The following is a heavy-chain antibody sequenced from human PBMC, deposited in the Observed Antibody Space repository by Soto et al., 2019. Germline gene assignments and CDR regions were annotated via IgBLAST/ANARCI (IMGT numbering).Heavy chain of an antibody. D-gene: IGHD3-16*02. V-gene: IGHV1-2*04. CDR1: GYTFTGYY. CDR3: ARGQSHVYRRYYYYYMDV. Sequence: QVQLVQSGAEVKKPGASVKVSCKASGYTFTGYYMHWVRQAPGQGLEWMGWINPNSGGTNYAQKFQGWVTMTRDTTISTGYMELSRLRSDDTAVYYCARGQSHVYRRYYYYYMDVWGKGTTVTVSS. CDR2: INPNSGGT. J-gene: IGHJ6*03.